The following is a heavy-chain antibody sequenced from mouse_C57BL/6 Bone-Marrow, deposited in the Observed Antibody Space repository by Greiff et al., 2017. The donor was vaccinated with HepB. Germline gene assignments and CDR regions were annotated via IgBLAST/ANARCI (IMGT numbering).Heavy chain of an antibody. V-gene: IGHV5-6*01. J-gene: IGHJ3*01. Sequence: EVQLVESGGDLVKPGGSLKLSCAASGFTFSSYGMSWVRQTPDKRLEWVATISSGGSYTYYPDSVKGRCTISRDNAKNTLYLQMSSLKSEDTAVYYCARPSLTTMITRGFAYWGQGTLVTVSA. CDR1: GFTFSSYG. CDR3: ARPSLTTMITRGFAY. D-gene: IGHD2-4*01. CDR2: ISSGGSYT.